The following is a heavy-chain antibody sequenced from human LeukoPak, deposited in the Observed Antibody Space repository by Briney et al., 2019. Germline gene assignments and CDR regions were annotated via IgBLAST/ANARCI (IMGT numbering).Heavy chain of an antibody. CDR1: GGTFSSYA. D-gene: IGHD6-13*01. CDR2: IIPIFGTA. J-gene: IGHJ6*03. Sequence: GAPVKVSCKASGGTFSSYAISWVRLAPGQGLEWMGRIIPIFGTANYAQKFQGRVTITADKSTSTAYMELSSLRSEDTAVYYCARGSIAAELNMDVWGKGTTVTVSS. CDR3: ARGSIAAELNMDV. V-gene: IGHV1-69*06.